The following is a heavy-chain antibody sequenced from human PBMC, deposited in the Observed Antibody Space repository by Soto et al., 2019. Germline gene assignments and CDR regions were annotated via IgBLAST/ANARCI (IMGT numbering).Heavy chain of an antibody. CDR2: INSRSSYI. D-gene: IGHD5-12*01. Sequence: PGGSLRLSCAASGVTFSSYSMNWVRQAPGKGLEWVSSINSRSSYIYYADSVKGRFTISRDNAKNSLYLQMNSLRAEDTAVYYCARGPPGWLQPLDYRGQGTLVTVSS. V-gene: IGHV3-21*01. J-gene: IGHJ4*02. CDR1: GVTFSSYS. CDR3: ARGPPGWLQPLDY.